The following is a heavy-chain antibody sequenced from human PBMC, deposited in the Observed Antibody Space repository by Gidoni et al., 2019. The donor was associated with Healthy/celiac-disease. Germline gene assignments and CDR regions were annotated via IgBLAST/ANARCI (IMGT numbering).Heavy chain of an antibody. CDR1: GGSISSYY. Sequence: QVQLQESGPGLVKPSETLSLTCTVSGGSISSYYWSWIRQPPGKGLEWIGYIYYSGSTNYHPSLMRRVTISVDTSKNQFSLKLSSVTAADTAVYYCARGLYGSGSYLDYWGQGTLVTVSS. CDR2: IYYSGST. D-gene: IGHD3-10*01. V-gene: IGHV4-59*01. CDR3: ARGLYGSGSYLDY. J-gene: IGHJ4*02.